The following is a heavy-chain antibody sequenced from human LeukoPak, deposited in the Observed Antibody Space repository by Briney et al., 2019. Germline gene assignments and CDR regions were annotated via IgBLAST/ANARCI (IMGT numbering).Heavy chain of an antibody. Sequence: GRSLRLSCAASGFTFSSYAMHWVRQAPGKGLEWVAVISYGGSNKYYADSVKGRFTISRDNSKNTLYLQMNSLRAEDTAVYYCARDQHSGYDYRSGYYYYGMDVWGQGTTVTVSS. D-gene: IGHD5-12*01. CDR1: GFTFSSYA. V-gene: IGHV3-30-3*01. J-gene: IGHJ6*02. CDR3: ARDQHSGYDYRSGYYYYGMDV. CDR2: ISYGGSNK.